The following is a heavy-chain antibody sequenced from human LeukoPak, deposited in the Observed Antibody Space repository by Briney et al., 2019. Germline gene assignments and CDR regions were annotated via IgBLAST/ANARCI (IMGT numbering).Heavy chain of an antibody. CDR1: GFTFSSYS. D-gene: IGHD3-16*01. CDR2: ISSGGSTV. J-gene: IGHJ4*02. Sequence: GGSLTLSCKASGFTFSSYSMNWVRQAPGQGLEWISYISSGGSTVYYAHSGKGRFTVSRDNAENALCLQMNSPRAEDTAGYYCARDMGGGFSSGGADCWGQGALVTVSS. V-gene: IGHV3-48*01. CDR3: ARDMGGGFSSGGADC.